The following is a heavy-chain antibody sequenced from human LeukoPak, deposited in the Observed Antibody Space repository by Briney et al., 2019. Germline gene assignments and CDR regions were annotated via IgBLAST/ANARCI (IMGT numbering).Heavy chain of an antibody. CDR3: AREGDSSGYYYEPDAFDI. J-gene: IGHJ3*02. CDR2: IYYSGST. Sequence: SETLSLTCAVSGGSISSSNWWSWVRQPPGKGLEWIGSIYYSGSTYYNPSLKSRVTISVDTSKNQFSLKLSSVTAADTAVYYCAREGDSSGYYYEPDAFDIWGQGTMVTVSS. V-gene: IGHV4-4*02. CDR1: GGSISSSNW. D-gene: IGHD3-22*01.